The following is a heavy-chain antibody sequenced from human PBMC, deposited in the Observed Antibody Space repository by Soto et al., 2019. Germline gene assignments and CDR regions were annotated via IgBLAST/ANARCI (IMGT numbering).Heavy chain of an antibody. J-gene: IGHJ5*02. CDR3: ARRDRSGFSYWLDT. CDR2: IYFSGTT. V-gene: IGHV4-31*03. Sequence: QVQLQESGPGLVKPSQTLSLTCTVSGGSISSSDYYWSWIRQHPGKGLGGLGTIYFSGTTYYNPSLKGRVTISVDTSKSQFSLKLSSVTAADTAVYYCARRDRSGFSYWLDTWGQGTLVTVSS. CDR1: GGSISSSDYY. D-gene: IGHD3-22*01.